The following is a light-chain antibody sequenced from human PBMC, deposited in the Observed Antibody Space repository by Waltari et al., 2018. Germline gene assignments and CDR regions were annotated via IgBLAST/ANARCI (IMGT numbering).Light chain of an antibody. V-gene: IGLV2-14*01. CDR1: SSDVGAYSY. J-gene: IGLJ3*02. CDR2: DVI. CDR3: NSYTNNSTLV. Sequence: QSALTQPASVSGSPGQSITLSCTGTSSDVGAYSYFSWYQQFPGKVPKLIIYDVIRRPSGVSNRFSGSKSGNTASLTISGLQGEDEAHYYCNSYTNNSTLVFGGGTELTVL.